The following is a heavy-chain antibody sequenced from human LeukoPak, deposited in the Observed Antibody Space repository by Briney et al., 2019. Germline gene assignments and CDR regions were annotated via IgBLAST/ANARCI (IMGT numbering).Heavy chain of an antibody. CDR3: VKDKGRRWLEYYFDS. V-gene: IGHV1-69*01. D-gene: IGHD6-19*01. Sequence: ASVKVSCKASGGTFSTFAVTWVRQAPGQGLEWMGAIIPMFGTTHYAQNFQGRVTITADQSTDTVYMELISLRTEDTAFYYCVKDKGRRWLEYYFDSWGQGTLVTVSS. J-gene: IGHJ4*02. CDR1: GGTFSTFA. CDR2: IIPMFGTT.